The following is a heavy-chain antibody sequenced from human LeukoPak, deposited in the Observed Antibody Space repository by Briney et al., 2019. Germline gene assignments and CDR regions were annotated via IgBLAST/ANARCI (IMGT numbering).Heavy chain of an antibody. J-gene: IGHJ4*02. CDR3: AREEGYYGSGSYKGPGV. CDR1: GGTFSSYA. D-gene: IGHD3-10*01. Sequence: EASVKVSCKASGGTFSSYAISWVRQAPGQGLEWVGRIIPIFGTANYAQKFQGRVTITTDESTSTAYMELSSLRSEDTAVYYCAREEGYYGSGSYKGPGVWGQGTLVTVSS. CDR2: IIPIFGTA. V-gene: IGHV1-69*05.